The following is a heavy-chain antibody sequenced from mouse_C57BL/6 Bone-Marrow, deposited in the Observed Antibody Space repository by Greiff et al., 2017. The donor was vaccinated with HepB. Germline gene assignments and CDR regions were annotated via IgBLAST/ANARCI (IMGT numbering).Heavy chain of an antibody. D-gene: IGHD2-4*01. CDR1: GYTFTSYW. V-gene: IGHV1-64*01. CDR2: IHPNSGST. J-gene: IGHJ2*01. CDR3: ARYDYDDDY. Sequence: QVQLQQSGAELVKPGASVTLSCKASGYTFTSYWMHWVKQRPGQGLEWIGMIHPNSGSTNYNEKFKSKATLTVDKSSSTAYMQLSSLTSEDTAVYYCARYDYDDDYWGQGTTLTVSS.